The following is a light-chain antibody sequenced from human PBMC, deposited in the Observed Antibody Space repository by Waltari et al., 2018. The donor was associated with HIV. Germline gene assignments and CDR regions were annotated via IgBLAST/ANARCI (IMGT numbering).Light chain of an antibody. CDR2: NNN. CDR1: TSNIGSTT. CDR3: AAWDKGLNGWV. V-gene: IGLV1-44*01. Sequence: QSALTQPPSASGTPGQRVTISCSGSTSNIGSTTVNWYQQLPGTAPKFLMYNNNRRPSGVPDRFSGSKSGTTASLAISGLQSEDEADYYCAAWDKGLNGWVFGGGTKLTVL. J-gene: IGLJ3*02.